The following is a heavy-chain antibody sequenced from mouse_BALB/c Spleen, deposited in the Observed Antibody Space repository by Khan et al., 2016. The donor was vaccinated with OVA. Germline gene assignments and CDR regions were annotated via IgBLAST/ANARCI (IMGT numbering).Heavy chain of an antibody. CDR3: AREEALYRVDH. J-gene: IGHJ2*01. CDR1: GYIFTSYW. Sequence: VQLQESGAELVRPGASVKLSCKTSGYIFTSYWIHWVKQRPGQGLEWIARIYPGTDNTYYNEKFKDKATLTADTSSSTAYMQLSSLKSEDSDVYFSAREEALYRVDHWGQGTTLTVSS. D-gene: IGHD3-2*02. CDR2: IYPGTDNT. V-gene: IGHV1S132*01.